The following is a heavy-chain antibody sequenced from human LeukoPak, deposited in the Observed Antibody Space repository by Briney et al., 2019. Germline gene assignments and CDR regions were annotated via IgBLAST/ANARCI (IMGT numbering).Heavy chain of an antibody. CDR3: ALMVYAISWYFDY. D-gene: IGHD2-8*01. CDR2: IYYSGST. Sequence: SETLSLTCTVSGGSISSGGYYWSWIRQHPGKGLEWIGYIYYSGSTYYNPSLKSRVTISVDTSKNQFSLKLSSVTAADTAVYYCALMVYAISWYFDYWGQGTLVTVSS. J-gene: IGHJ4*02. V-gene: IGHV4-31*03. CDR1: GGSISSGGYY.